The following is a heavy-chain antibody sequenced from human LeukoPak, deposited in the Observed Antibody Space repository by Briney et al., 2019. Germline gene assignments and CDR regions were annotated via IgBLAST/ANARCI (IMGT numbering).Heavy chain of an antibody. CDR3: TRDRGDYLYYYYYYMDV. Sequence: GGSLRLSCTASGFTFGDYAMSWFRQAPGKGLEWVGFIRSKAYGGTTEYAASVKGRFTISRDDSKSIAYLQMNSLKTEDTAVYYCTRDRGDYLYYYYYYMDVWGKGTTVTVSS. CDR2: IRSKAYGGTT. V-gene: IGHV3-49*03. D-gene: IGHD4-17*01. CDR1: GFTFGDYA. J-gene: IGHJ6*03.